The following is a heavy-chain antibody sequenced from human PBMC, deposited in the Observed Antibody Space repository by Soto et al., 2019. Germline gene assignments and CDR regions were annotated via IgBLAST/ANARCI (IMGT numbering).Heavy chain of an antibody. CDR2: IYNSGST. D-gene: IGHD3-9*01. Sequence: PSETLSLTCTVSGGSISSYCWSWIRQPPGKGLEWIGYIYNSGSTNYNPSLKSRVTISVDTSKNQFSLKLSSVTAVDTAVYYCARGHDILPPGMFDPWGQGTLVTVSS. CDR3: ARGHDILPPGMFDP. V-gene: IGHV4-59*01. J-gene: IGHJ5*02. CDR1: GGSISSYC.